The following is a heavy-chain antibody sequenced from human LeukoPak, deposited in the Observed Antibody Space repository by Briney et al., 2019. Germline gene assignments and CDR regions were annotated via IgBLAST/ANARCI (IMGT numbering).Heavy chain of an antibody. D-gene: IGHD6-13*01. Sequence: NTSETLSLTCAVSGGSISSYYWSWVRQPPGRGLERVWSIHYSGSTSYNSSLKSRVTMSIDTSKNQFSLKLSSVTPADTAVYYCARQVYSSSWSYYFEYWGQGTLVTVSS. CDR2: IHYSGST. J-gene: IGHJ4*02. CDR1: GGSISSYY. V-gene: IGHV4-59*13. CDR3: ARQVYSSSWSYYFEY.